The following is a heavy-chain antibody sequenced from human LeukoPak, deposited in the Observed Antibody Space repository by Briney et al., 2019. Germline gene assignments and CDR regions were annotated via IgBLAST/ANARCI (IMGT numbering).Heavy chain of an antibody. CDR3: ARGGLAVAARDAFDI. CDR1: GGSFSAYY. Sequence: PSETLSLTCAVYGGSFSAYYWSWIRQPPGKGLEWIGEINHSGSTNYNPSLKSRVTISIDTSKNHFSLKLNSVTAADTAVYYCARGGLAVAARDAFDIWSQGTFVTVSS. J-gene: IGHJ3*02. V-gene: IGHV4-34*01. CDR2: INHSGST. D-gene: IGHD6-19*01.